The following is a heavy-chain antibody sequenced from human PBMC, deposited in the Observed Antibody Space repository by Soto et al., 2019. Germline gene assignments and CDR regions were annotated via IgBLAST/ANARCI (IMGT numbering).Heavy chain of an antibody. V-gene: IGHV4-31*03. Sequence: TLALTCTVSGGSISSGGYYWSWIRQHPGKGLEWIGYIHYSGSTYYNTSLKSRVTISVDTSKNQLSLKLSSVTAADTAVYYCARDRDDYYYYGMDVWGKRTKVTLPS. CDR3: ARDRDDYYYYGMDV. CDR1: GGSISSGGYY. CDR2: IHYSGST. J-gene: IGHJ6*04. D-gene: IGHD2-21*01.